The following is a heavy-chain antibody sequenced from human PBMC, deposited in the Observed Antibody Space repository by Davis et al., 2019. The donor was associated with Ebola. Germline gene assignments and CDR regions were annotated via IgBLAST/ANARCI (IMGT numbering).Heavy chain of an antibody. Sequence: ASVKVSCKASGYTFTSYDINWVRQATGQGLEWMGWMNPNSGNTGYAQKFQGRVTMTRNTSISTAYMELSSLRSEDTAVYYCARDRRGYSYGLGSYYYYGMDVWGQGTTVTVSS. CDR3: ARDRRGYSYGLGSYYYYGMDV. J-gene: IGHJ6*02. V-gene: IGHV1-8*02. CDR1: GYTFTSYD. D-gene: IGHD5-18*01. CDR2: MNPNSGNT.